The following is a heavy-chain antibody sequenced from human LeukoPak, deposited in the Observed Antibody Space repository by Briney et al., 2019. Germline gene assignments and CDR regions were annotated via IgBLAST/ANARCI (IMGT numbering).Heavy chain of an antibody. CDR1: GFTFSSYS. D-gene: IGHD3-9*01. CDR2: ITASGTAM. J-gene: IGHJ4*02. V-gene: IGHV3-48*02. CDR3: AKDLDWTGLIYYFDY. Sequence: PGGSLRLSCAASGFTFSSYSMNWVRQAPGKGLEWVSHITASGTAMFYADSVKGRFTISRDNAKNSLYLQMNSLRDEDTAVYYCAKDLDWTGLIYYFDYWGQGTLVTVSS.